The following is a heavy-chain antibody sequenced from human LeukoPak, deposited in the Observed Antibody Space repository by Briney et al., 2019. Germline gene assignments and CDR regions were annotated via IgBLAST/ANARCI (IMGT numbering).Heavy chain of an antibody. V-gene: IGHV4-61*05. D-gene: IGHD6-19*01. J-gene: IGHJ6*03. CDR2: IYYSGST. CDR3: ARAAYSSGWRLVYMDV. Sequence: SETLSLTCTVSGGSISSSSYYWGWIRQPPGKGLEWIGYIYYSGSTSYNPSLKSRVTISVDTSKNQFSLKLNSVTAADTAVYYCARAAYSSGWRLVYMDVWGKGTTVTISS. CDR1: GGSISSSSYY.